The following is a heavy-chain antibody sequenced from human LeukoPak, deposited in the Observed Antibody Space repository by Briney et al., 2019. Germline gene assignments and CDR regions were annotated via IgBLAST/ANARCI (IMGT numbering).Heavy chain of an antibody. Sequence: PSETLSLTCTVSAGSISSYYWSWIRQPPGKGLEWIGYIYSSGSTNYNPSLKSRVTISVDTSKNQFSLKLSSVTAADTAVYYCARDDEGGYYYYGMDVWGQGTTVTVSS. CDR1: AGSISSYY. CDR2: IYSSGST. CDR3: ARDDEGGYYYYGMDV. J-gene: IGHJ6*02. V-gene: IGHV4-59*01. D-gene: IGHD3-16*01.